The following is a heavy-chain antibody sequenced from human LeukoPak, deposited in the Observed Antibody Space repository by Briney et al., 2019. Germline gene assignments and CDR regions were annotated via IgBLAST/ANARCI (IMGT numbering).Heavy chain of an antibody. Sequence: GGSLRLSCAASGFIFSNNIMNWVRQAPGKGLEWVANIKQDGSEKNYVDSVKGRFTISRDNAQNSLYLQMNSLRAEDTAVYYCASTATCSFWGQGTMVTVSS. V-gene: IGHV3-7*01. D-gene: IGHD2-2*01. CDR1: GFIFSNNI. CDR3: ASTATCSF. J-gene: IGHJ3*01. CDR2: IKQDGSEK.